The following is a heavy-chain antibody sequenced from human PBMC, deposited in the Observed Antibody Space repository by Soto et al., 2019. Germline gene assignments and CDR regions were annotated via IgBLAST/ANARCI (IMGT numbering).Heavy chain of an antibody. Sequence: ASVKVSCKASGYTFTSYAMHWVRQAPGQRLEWMGWINAGNGNTKYSQKFQGRVTITRDTSASTAYMELSSLRAEDTAVYYCAKRSRTVNNGRNFDYWGQGTLVTVSS. V-gene: IGHV1-3*01. CDR1: GYTFTSYA. J-gene: IGHJ4*02. CDR2: INAGNGNT. D-gene: IGHD4-17*01. CDR3: AKRSRTVNNGRNFDY.